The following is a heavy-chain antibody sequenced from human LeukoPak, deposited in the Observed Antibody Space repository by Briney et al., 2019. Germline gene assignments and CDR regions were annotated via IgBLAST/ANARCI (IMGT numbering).Heavy chain of an antibody. CDR1: GFTFSSYS. CDR3: ASRLRLHRTRAFDI. D-gene: IGHD3-16*01. J-gene: IGHJ3*02. V-gene: IGHV3-48*01. CDR2: ISSSSSTI. Sequence: PGGSLRLSCAASGFTFSSYSMNWVRQAPGKGLEWVSYISSSSSTIYYADSVKGRFTISRDNAKNSLYLQMNSLRAEDTAVYYCASRLRLHRTRAFDIWGQGTMVTVSS.